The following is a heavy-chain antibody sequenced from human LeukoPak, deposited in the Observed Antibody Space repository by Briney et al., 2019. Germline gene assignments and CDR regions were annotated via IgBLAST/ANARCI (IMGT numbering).Heavy chain of an antibody. J-gene: IGHJ4*02. CDR1: GFTFSSDW. Sequence: GGSLRLSCAASGFTFSSDWMRRVRQAPGKGREWVANIKQDGSEKYYVDSVKGRFTISRDNAKNSLYLQMNSLRAEDTAVYYRARDAGYYYDSSGYLYWGQGTLVTVSS. CDR3: ARDAGYYYDSSGYLY. CDR2: IKQDGSEK. V-gene: IGHV3-7*01. D-gene: IGHD3-22*01.